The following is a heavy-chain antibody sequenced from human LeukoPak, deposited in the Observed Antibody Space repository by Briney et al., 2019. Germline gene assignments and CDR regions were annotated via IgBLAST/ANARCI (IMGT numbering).Heavy chain of an antibody. D-gene: IGHD2-15*01. CDR3: ARGYCSGGRCYDILNYQYGMDV. V-gene: IGHV1-18*01. CDR1: GYTFTSYG. Sequence: ASVMVSCKASGYTFTSYGVSWVRQAPGQGPEWMGWISVYNGNTNYAQRLQGRVTMTTDTSTSTAYMELRSLRSDDTAVYYCARGYCSGGRCYDILNYQYGMDVWGQGTTVTVSS. J-gene: IGHJ6*02. CDR2: ISVYNGNT.